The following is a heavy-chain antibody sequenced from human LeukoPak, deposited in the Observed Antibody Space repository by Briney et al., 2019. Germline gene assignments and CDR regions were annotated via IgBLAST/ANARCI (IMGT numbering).Heavy chain of an antibody. CDR1: GGPFSGYY. V-gene: IGHV4-34*01. Sequence: SETLSLTCAVYGGPFSGYYWSWIRQPPGKGLEWIGEINHSGSTNYNPSLKSRVTISVDTSKNQFSLKLSSVTAADTAVYYCARGRTVEMATMPWFDPWGQGPRVTVSS. CDR2: INHSGST. J-gene: IGHJ5*02. D-gene: IGHD5-12*01. CDR3: ARGRTVEMATMPWFDP.